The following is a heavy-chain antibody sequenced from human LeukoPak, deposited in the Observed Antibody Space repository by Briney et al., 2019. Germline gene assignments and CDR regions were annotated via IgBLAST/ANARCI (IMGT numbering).Heavy chain of an antibody. Sequence: GGSLRLSCAASGFTFSSYAMTWVRQAPGKGLEWVSGISGSGGSAYYADSVKGRFTISRDNSKNTLYLQMNSLRAEDTAVYYCAKDASTWSRLPGWKDYWGQGTLVTVSS. J-gene: IGHJ4*02. CDR2: ISGSGGSA. D-gene: IGHD3-3*01. V-gene: IGHV3-23*01. CDR3: AKDASTWSRLPGWKDY. CDR1: GFTFSSYA.